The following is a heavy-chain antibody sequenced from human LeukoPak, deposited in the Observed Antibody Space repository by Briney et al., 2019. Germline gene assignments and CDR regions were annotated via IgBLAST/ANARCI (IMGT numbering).Heavy chain of an antibody. J-gene: IGHJ6*02. Sequence: GGSLRLSCAASGFTFSSFDMHWVRQAPGEGLEWVATLSSDGSDRRYTDSVKGRFSISRDNSKDTLYMQMNSLRAEDTAVYYCARDSLTYYDFWSGYPDYGMDVWGQGTTVTVSS. V-gene: IGHV3-30-3*01. D-gene: IGHD3-3*01. CDR1: GFTFSSFD. CDR3: ARDSLTYYDFWSGYPDYGMDV. CDR2: LSSDGSDR.